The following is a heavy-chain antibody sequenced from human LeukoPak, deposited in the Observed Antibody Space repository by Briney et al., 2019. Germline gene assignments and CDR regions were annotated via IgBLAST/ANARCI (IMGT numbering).Heavy chain of an antibody. D-gene: IGHD3-10*01. CDR3: ARVKGWFGECRG. Sequence: SETLSLTCTVSGDSISSGYYWGWIRQPPGKGLEWIGSIYHSGSTYYNPSLKSRVTISVDTSKNQFSLKLSSVTAADTAVYYCARVKGWFGECRGWGQGTLVTVSS. J-gene: IGHJ4*02. V-gene: IGHV4-38-2*02. CDR2: IYHSGST. CDR1: GDSISSGYY.